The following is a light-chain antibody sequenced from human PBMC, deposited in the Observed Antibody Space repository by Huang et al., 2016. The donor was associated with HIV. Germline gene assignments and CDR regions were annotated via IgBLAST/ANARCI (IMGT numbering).Light chain of an antibody. J-gene: IGKJ1*01. CDR1: QGISNS. V-gene: IGKV1-NL1*01. CDR2: STS. CDR3: QQYYTSPT. Sequence: DIQMTQSPSSLSAFVGDTVTITCRASQGISNSVAWYQQTPGKAPKLLLYSTSRLESGVPSRFRGGGSGTDYTLTINSLQPDDFATYYCQQYYTSPTFGQGSKVEIK.